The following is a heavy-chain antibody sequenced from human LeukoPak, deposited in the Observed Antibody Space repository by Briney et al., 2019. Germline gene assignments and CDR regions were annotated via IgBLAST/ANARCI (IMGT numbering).Heavy chain of an antibody. D-gene: IGHD2-15*01. Sequence: SVKVSCKASGGTFSSYAISWVRQAPGQGLEWMGGIIPMFGTANYAQKFQGRVTINADKSTSTAYMELSSLRSEDTAVYYCAREPLYCSGGSCYEGRFDYWGQGTLVTVSS. CDR3: AREPLYCSGGSCYEGRFDY. CDR2: IIPMFGTA. V-gene: IGHV1-69*06. CDR1: GGTFSSYA. J-gene: IGHJ4*02.